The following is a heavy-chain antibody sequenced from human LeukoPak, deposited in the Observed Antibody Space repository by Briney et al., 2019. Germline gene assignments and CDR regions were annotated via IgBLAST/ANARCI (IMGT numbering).Heavy chain of an antibody. V-gene: IGHV3-53*01. CDR2: IYSGGST. D-gene: IGHD6-13*01. CDR1: GFTLSSNY. Sequence: GGSLRLSCAASGFTLSSNYMSWVRQAPGKGLEWVSVIYSGGSTYYSESVTGRFTISRDNYKNTLYLQMNSLRAEDTAVYYCARDPGYSSSWYHYFDYWGQGTLVTVSS. J-gene: IGHJ4*02. CDR3: ARDPGYSSSWYHYFDY.